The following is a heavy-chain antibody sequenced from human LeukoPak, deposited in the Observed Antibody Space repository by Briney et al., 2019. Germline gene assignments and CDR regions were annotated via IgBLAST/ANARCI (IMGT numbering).Heavy chain of an antibody. Sequence: SETLSLTCCVSGGSIGGHYWKWIRQAPGKGLEWIGHIFTSGSPNYSPSLKSRVTFSRDTARSQIYLRMTSVTAADTAVYYCARDRSSGWYGGPGTGFEYWGQGTLVTVSS. CDR3: ARDRSSGWYGGPGTGFEY. D-gene: IGHD6-19*01. V-gene: IGHV4-4*07. J-gene: IGHJ4*02. CDR1: GGSIGGHY. CDR2: IFTSGSP.